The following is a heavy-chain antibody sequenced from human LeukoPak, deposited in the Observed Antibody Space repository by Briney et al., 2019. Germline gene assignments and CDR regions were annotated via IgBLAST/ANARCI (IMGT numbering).Heavy chain of an antibody. CDR3: AREGPDGNSYNWFDR. D-gene: IGHD4-23*01. V-gene: IGHV4-59*11. CDR1: GGSISSHY. CDR2: IYYSGST. J-gene: IGHJ5*02. Sequence: SETLSLTCTVSGGSISSHYWSWLRQPPGKGLEWIGYIYYSGSTNYNPSLNSRVTISVDTSKNQFSLKLSSVTAADTAVYYCAREGPDGNSYNWFDRWGEGTVVTVSS.